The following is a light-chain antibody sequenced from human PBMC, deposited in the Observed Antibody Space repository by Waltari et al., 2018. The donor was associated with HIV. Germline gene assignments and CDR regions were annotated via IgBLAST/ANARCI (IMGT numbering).Light chain of an antibody. CDR2: INTDGSH. J-gene: IGLJ3*02. Sequence: QLVLTQSPSASASLGASVKLTCTLSSGHTSNAIAWHQQQPENGPRFLRKINTDGSHDRGDGIPDRFSGPSSGAERYLTISSLQSEDEADYYCQAWGAGIRVFGGGTKLTVL. CDR3: QAWGAGIRV. CDR1: SGHTSNA. V-gene: IGLV4-69*01.